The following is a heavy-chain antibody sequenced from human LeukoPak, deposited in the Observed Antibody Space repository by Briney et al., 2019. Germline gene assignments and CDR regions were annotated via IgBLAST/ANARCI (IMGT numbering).Heavy chain of an antibody. CDR1: GFTFSSHA. V-gene: IGHV3-23*01. CDR2: ISGSGGST. J-gene: IGHJ4*02. CDR3: AKSGPLLWPID. Sequence: PGGSLRLSCAASGFTFSSHAMCWVRQATGNGVEGVSAISGSGGSTYYADSVKGRFTISRDNSKNTLYLQMNSLRAEDTAVYYCAKSGPLLWPIDWGQGTLVTVSS. D-gene: IGHD3-16*01.